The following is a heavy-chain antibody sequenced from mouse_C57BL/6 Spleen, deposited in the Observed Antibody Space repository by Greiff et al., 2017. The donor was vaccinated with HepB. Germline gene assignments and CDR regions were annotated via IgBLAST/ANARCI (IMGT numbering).Heavy chain of an antibody. CDR3: ARSRVTQGYFDV. V-gene: IGHV1-82*01. CDR1: GYAFSSSW. CDR2: IYPGDGDT. Sequence: QVQLQQSGPELVKPGASVKISCKASGYAFSSSWMNWVKQRPGKGLEWIGRIYPGDGDTNYNGKFKGKATLTADKSSSTACMQLSSLTSEDSAVYFCARSRVTQGYFDVWGTGTTVTVSS. J-gene: IGHJ1*03. D-gene: IGHD2-2*01.